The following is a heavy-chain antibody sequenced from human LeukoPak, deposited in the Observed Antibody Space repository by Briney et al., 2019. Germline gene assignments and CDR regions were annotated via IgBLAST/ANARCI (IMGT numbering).Heavy chain of an antibody. J-gene: IGHJ4*02. D-gene: IGHD1-26*01. V-gene: IGHV1-2*02. CDR1: GYTFTGYY. Sequence: ASVKVSCKASGYTFTGYYMHWVRQAPGQGLEWMGWINLNSGGTNYAQKFQGRVTMTRDTSISTAYMELSRLRSGDTAVYYCARDLSGSYEAFDYWGQGTLVTVSS. CDR3: ARDLSGSYEAFDY. CDR2: INLNSGGT.